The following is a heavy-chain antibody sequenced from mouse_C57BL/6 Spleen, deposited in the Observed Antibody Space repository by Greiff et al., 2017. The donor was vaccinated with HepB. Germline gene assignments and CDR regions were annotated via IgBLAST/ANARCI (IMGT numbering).Heavy chain of an antibody. Sequence: QVQLKQPGAELVKPGASVKLSCKASGYTFTSYWMHWVKQRPGQGLEWIGMIHPNSGSTNYNEKFKSKATLTVDKSSRTAYMQLSSLTSENSAVYYCARGITTVVASPRYWYFDVWGTGTTVTVSS. D-gene: IGHD1-1*01. J-gene: IGHJ1*03. CDR2: IHPNSGST. CDR1: GYTFTSYW. V-gene: IGHV1-64*01. CDR3: ARGITTVVASPRYWYFDV.